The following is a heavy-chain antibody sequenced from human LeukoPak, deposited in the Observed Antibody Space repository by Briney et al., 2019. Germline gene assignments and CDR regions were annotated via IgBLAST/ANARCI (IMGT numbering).Heavy chain of an antibody. D-gene: IGHD1-1*01. CDR2: ISSSSTYI. CDR3: ATDGGYNWNDGASSFDY. J-gene: IGHJ4*02. CDR1: GFTFSTYW. Sequence: GGSLRLSCAASGFTFSTYWMNWVRQAPGKGLEWVSLISSSSTYIYYADSVKGRFTISRDNAKNSLYLQMNRLRAEDTAVYYCATDGGYNWNDGASSFDYWGQGALVTVSS. V-gene: IGHV3-21*01.